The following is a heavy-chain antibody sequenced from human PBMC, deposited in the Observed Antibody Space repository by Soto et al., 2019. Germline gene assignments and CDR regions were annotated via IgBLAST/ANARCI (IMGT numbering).Heavy chain of an antibody. Sequence: GGSLRLSCAASGFTFSSYSMNCVRQAPGKGLEWVSSISSSSSYIYYADSVKGRFTISRDNAKNSLYLQMNSLRAEDTAVYYSARDWEPFGVVIMSQYGMDVWGQGTTVTVSS. CDR2: ISSSSSYI. CDR1: GFTFSSYS. CDR3: ARDWEPFGVVIMSQYGMDV. J-gene: IGHJ6*02. D-gene: IGHD3-3*01. V-gene: IGHV3-21*01.